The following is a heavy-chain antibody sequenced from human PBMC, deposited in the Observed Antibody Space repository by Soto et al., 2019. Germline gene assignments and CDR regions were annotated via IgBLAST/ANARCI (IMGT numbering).Heavy chain of an antibody. Sequence: SETLSLTCAVYGGSFSGYYWIWIRQPPGKGLEWIGEINHSGSTNYNPSLKSRVTISVDTSKNQFSLKLSSVTAADTAVYYCARDSRHSSGWYVFYYGMDVWGQGTTVTVSS. CDR1: GGSFSGYY. J-gene: IGHJ6*02. D-gene: IGHD6-19*01. CDR2: INHSGST. V-gene: IGHV4-34*01. CDR3: ARDSRHSSGWYVFYYGMDV.